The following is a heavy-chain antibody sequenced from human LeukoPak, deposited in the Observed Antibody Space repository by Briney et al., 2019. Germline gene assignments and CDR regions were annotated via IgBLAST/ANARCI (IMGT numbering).Heavy chain of an antibody. J-gene: IGHJ4*02. V-gene: IGHV4-34*12. CDR1: GESLNYHY. CDR3: ASGAWAARLNS. Sequence: SDTLSLTCAVYGESLNYHYWSWIRQSPGKGLEWIGDIFDGKTINYNPSLKSRVTISATTSSQQFSLNLKSVTAADTAVYFCASGAWAARLNSWAQGALVTVSS. D-gene: IGHD4-23*01. CDR2: IFDGKTI.